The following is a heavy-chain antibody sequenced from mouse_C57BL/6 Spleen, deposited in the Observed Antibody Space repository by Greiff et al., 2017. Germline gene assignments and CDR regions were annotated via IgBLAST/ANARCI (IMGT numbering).Heavy chain of an antibody. CDR1: GYTFTSYW. CDR2: IYPSDSET. V-gene: IGHV1-61*01. J-gene: IGHJ1*03. D-gene: IGHD1-1*01. Sequence: QVQLQQPGAELVRPGSSVKLSCKASGYTFTSYWMDRVKQRPGQGLEWIGNIYPSDSETHYNTKFKDKATLTVDKSSSTAYMQLSSLTSEDSAVYYCATLFITYVGYFDVWGTGTTVTVSS. CDR3: ATLFITYVGYFDV.